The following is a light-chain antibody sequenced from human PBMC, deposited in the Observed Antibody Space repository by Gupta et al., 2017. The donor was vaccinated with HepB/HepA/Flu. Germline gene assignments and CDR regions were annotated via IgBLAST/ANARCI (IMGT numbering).Light chain of an antibody. Sequence: DIGMTQSPVYLAVSLGQRASINSKSSKHIFQITSNKNFLAWYQQKPGQSPLLIIYWASTRESGVPDRFSGSGSGTDFTIIINSLQAEVVAVYFCQQYFNSPVTFGGGTKVESK. V-gene: IGKV4-1*01. CDR1: KHIFQITSNKNF. CDR2: WAS. J-gene: IGKJ4*01. CDR3: QQYFNSPVT.